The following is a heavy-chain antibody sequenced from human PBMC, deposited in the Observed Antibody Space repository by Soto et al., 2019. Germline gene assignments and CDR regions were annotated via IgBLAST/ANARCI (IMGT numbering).Heavy chain of an antibody. V-gene: IGHV4-39*01. CDR2: SYYPGTT. CDR1: GASISVHSYY. Sequence: SETLFLTCTVSGASISVHSYYWTWIRQPPGKGLEWIGSSYYPGTTYFNPSLKSRATISVDTSKNQFSLRLTSVTAADTAIYYCTRRYNWNDNYFDPCGPGALVT. CDR3: TRRYNWNDNYFDP. J-gene: IGHJ5*02. D-gene: IGHD1-20*01.